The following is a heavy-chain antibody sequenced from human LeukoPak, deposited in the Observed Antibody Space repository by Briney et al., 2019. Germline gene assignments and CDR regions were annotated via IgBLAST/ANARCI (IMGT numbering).Heavy chain of an antibody. J-gene: IGHJ4*02. Sequence: PGGSLRLSCAASGFTFSSYAMSWVRQAPGKGLEWVSAISGSGGNTYYADSVKGRFTISRGNSKNTLYLQMNSLRAEDTAVFYCAKDSCGDCYSELGDWGQGTLVTVSS. CDR3: AKDSCGDCYSELGD. CDR1: GFTFSSYA. D-gene: IGHD2-21*02. V-gene: IGHV3-23*01. CDR2: ISGSGGNT.